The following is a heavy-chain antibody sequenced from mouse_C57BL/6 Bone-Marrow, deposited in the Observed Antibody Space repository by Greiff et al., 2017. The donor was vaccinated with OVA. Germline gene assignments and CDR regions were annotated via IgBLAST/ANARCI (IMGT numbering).Heavy chain of an antibody. Sequence: VQLQESDAELVKPGASVKISCKVSGYTFTDHTIHWMKQRPEQGLEWIGYIYPRDGSTKYNEKFKGKATLTADKSSSTAYMQLTSLTSEDSSVYFCARGYYYGSSLDDWGQGTTLTVSS. CDR1: GYTFTDHT. J-gene: IGHJ2*01. V-gene: IGHV1-78*01. CDR2: IYPRDGST. CDR3: ARGYYYGSSLDD. D-gene: IGHD1-1*01.